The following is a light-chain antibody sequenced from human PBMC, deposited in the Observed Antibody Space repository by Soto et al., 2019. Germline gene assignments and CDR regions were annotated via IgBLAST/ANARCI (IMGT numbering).Light chain of an antibody. CDR1: QSITSS. V-gene: IGKV3-15*01. CDR3: QQYIYRPWT. J-gene: IGKJ1*01. CDR2: AAS. Sequence: EIVMTQSPATVSVFPGESATLSGRASQSITSSVAWYQQKPGQAPNLLIYAASTRAKGISDRFSGSGSGTEFTLAIRGLQSEDFALYYCQQYIYRPWTVGQGTKVDTK.